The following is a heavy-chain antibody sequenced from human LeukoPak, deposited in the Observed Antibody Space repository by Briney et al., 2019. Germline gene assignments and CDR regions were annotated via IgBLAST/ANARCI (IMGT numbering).Heavy chain of an antibody. CDR1: GYTFTSYG. J-gene: IGHJ6*02. Sequence: GASVKFSCKASGYTFTSYGISWVRQAPGQGLEWMGWISAYNGNTNYAQKLQGRVTMTTDTSTSTAYMELRSLRSDDTAVYYCARGGRETYYYYYGMDVWGHGTTVTVSS. D-gene: IGHD1-26*01. CDR3: ARGGRETYYYYYGMDV. V-gene: IGHV1-18*01. CDR2: ISAYNGNT.